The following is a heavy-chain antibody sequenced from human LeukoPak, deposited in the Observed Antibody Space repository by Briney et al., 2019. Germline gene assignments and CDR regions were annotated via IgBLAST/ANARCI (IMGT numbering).Heavy chain of an antibody. CDR3: ARESDYSSDYYGMDV. Sequence: PSETLSLTCTVSGGSISTYYWSWIRQPPGKGLEWIGYIYYSGSTSYNPSLKSRVTISVDTSKNQFSLKLSSVTAADTAVYYCARESDYSSDYYGMDVWGQGTTVTVSS. CDR2: IYYSGST. J-gene: IGHJ6*02. CDR1: GGSISTYY. D-gene: IGHD4-11*01. V-gene: IGHV4-59*01.